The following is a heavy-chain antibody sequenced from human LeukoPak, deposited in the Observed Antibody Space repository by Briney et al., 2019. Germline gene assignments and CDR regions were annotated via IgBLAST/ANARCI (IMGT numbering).Heavy chain of an antibody. CDR1: GFTFSSYS. Sequence: GGYLRLSCAASGFTFSSYSMNWVRQAPGKGLEWVSSISSSSSYIYYADSVKGRFTISRDNAKNSLYLQMNSLRAEDTAVYYCASQGVGIFDYWGQGTLVTVSS. CDR2: ISSSSSYI. D-gene: IGHD6-13*01. J-gene: IGHJ4*02. V-gene: IGHV3-21*01. CDR3: ASQGVGIFDY.